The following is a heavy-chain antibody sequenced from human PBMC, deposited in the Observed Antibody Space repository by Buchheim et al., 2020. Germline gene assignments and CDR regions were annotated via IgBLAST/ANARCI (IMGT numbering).Heavy chain of an antibody. D-gene: IGHD1-26*01. V-gene: IGHV3-74*01. CDR2: INEDVSFT. CDR1: GFTLRTYW. J-gene: IGHJ4*02. Sequence: EVQLEESGGGLVQPGGSLRLSCAASGFTLRTYWMHWVRQAPGKGLEWVSRINEDVSFTHYADSVKGRFTISRDNPENTLYLQMTSLRVEDTAMYYCARDLSGSQDYWGQGTL. CDR3: ARDLSGSQDY.